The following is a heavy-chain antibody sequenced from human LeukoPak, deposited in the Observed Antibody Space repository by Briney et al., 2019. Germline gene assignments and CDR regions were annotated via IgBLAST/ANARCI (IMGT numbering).Heavy chain of an antibody. D-gene: IGHD3-22*01. CDR3: AKARAHDSSGYY. V-gene: IGHV3-66*01. CDR1: GFTVSSNY. J-gene: IGHJ4*02. CDR2: IYSGGST. Sequence: GGSLRLSCAASGFTVSSNYMTWVRQAPGKGLEWVSVIYSGGSTYYADSVKDRFTISRDNSKNTVYLQMNSLRAEDTAVYYCAKARAHDSSGYYWGQGTLVTVSS.